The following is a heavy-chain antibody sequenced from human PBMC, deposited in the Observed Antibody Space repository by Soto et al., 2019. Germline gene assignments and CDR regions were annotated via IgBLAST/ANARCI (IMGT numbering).Heavy chain of an antibody. Sequence: SETLSLTCTVPGGSISSSSYYWGWIRQPPGKGLEWIGNVYYGGSTYHNPSLKSRVTISVETSKSQFSLKLSSVTAADTAVYYCAGGDYYHSSGYYFYYYTMDVWGQGTTVTVPS. CDR2: VYYGGST. V-gene: IGHV4-39*01. CDR1: GGSISSSSYY. CDR3: AGGDYYHSSGYYFYYYTMDV. J-gene: IGHJ6*02. D-gene: IGHD3-22*01.